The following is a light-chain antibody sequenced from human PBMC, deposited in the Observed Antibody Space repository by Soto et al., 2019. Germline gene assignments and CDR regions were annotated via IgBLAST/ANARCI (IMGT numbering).Light chain of an antibody. CDR1: RSNIGSNT. CDR2: SNN. V-gene: IGLV1-44*01. CDR3: AAWDDSLNGSHV. Sequence: QSVLTQPPSTSGTPGQRVTISCSGSRSNIGSNTVTWYQQLPGTAPKLLIYSNNQRPSGVPDRFSGSKSGTSASLAISGLQSEDEADYYCAAWDDSLNGSHVFGTGSKVTVL. J-gene: IGLJ1*01.